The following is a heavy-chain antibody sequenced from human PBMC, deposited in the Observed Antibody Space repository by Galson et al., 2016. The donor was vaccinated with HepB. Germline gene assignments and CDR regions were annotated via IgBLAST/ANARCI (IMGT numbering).Heavy chain of an antibody. CDR3: ARGETAPATDLYFDL. J-gene: IGHJ2*01. Sequence: CAISGDSVSSNSAAWNWIRQSPSRGLEWLGRTCYKSKWHNDYAPSVKSRITINPDTSKNLFSLQLHSVTPEDTAVYYCARGETAPATDLYFDLWGRGTLVTVSS. V-gene: IGHV6-1*01. CDR2: TCYKSKWHN. CDR1: GDSVSSNSAA. D-gene: IGHD2-15*01.